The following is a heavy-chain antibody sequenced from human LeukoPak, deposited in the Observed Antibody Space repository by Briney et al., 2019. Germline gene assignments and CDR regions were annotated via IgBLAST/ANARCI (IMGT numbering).Heavy chain of an antibody. V-gene: IGHV3-48*01. J-gene: IGHJ4*02. Sequence: PGGSLRLSCAASGFTFSSYAMNWVRQAPGKGLEGVSYISSSSSPIYDSDSVKGRFTISRDNAKNSLYLEMNSLRAEDTAVYYCVRELSGILGFDYWGRGTLVTVSS. D-gene: IGHD6-13*01. CDR2: ISSSSSPI. CDR1: GFTFSSYA. CDR3: VRELSGILGFDY.